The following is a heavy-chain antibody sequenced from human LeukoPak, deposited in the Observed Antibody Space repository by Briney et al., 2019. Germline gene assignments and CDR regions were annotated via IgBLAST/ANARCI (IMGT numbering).Heavy chain of an antibody. J-gene: IGHJ3*02. CDR1: GGSISGYY. V-gene: IGHV4-4*07. Sequence: SETLSLTCSVSGGSISGYYRSWIRQSAGKGLEWIGRIYATGHTKYNPSLQSRVTMAIDRSKNQFSLTVNSVTAADTAVYYCAREGQQLWAFDIWGQGTMVIV. CDR3: AREGQQLWAFDI. D-gene: IGHD6-13*01. CDR2: IYATGHT.